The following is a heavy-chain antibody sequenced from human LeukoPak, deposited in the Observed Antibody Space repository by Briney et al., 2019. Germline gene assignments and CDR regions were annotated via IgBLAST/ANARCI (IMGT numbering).Heavy chain of an antibody. CDR1: GFTFSDDY. CDR3: ARDRTESIFGVVIRPKNAFDI. D-gene: IGHD3-3*01. V-gene: IGHV3-11*04. Sequence: GGSLRLSCAASGFTFSDDYMSWIRQAPGKGLEWVSYISSSGSTIYYADSVNVRFTISRDNAKNSLYLQMNSLRAEDTAVYYCARDRTESIFGVVIRPKNAFDIWGQGTMVTVSS. J-gene: IGHJ3*02. CDR2: ISSSGSTI.